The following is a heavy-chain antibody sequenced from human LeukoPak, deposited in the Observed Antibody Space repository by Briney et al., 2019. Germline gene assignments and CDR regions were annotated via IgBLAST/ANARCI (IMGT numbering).Heavy chain of an antibody. Sequence: PSETLSLTCTVSGYSISSGYYWGWIRQPPGKGLEWIGSIFHGGSTYYNPSLKSRVTISIDTSKNQFSLKLASVTAADTAMYYCARDPAYGSGSLIAYWGQGTLVTVSS. CDR1: GYSISSGYY. J-gene: IGHJ4*02. D-gene: IGHD3-10*01. V-gene: IGHV4-38-2*02. CDR3: ARDPAYGSGSLIAY. CDR2: IFHGGST.